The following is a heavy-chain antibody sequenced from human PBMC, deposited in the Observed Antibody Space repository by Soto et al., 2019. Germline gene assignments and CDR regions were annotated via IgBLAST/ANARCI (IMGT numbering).Heavy chain of an antibody. CDR3: ARATLMVRGPTVLDY. CDR1: GFTFSSYW. CDR2: IKQDGSEK. J-gene: IGHJ4*02. V-gene: IGHV3-7*01. D-gene: IGHD3-10*01. Sequence: EVQLVESGGGLVQPGGSLRLSCAASGFTFSSYWMSWVRQAPGKGLEWVANIKQDGSEKYYVDSVKGRFTISRDNAKNSLYLQMNSLRAEDTAVYYCARATLMVRGPTVLDYWGQGTLVTVSS.